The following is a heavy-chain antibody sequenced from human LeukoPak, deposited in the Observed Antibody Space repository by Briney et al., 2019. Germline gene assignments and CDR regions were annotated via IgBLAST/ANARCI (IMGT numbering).Heavy chain of an antibody. V-gene: IGHV3-53*01. CDR1: GFTFSSYA. D-gene: IGHD3-10*01. J-gene: IGHJ3*02. Sequence: PGGSLRLSCAASGFTFSSYAMHWVRQAPGKGLEWVSVIYSGGSTYYADSVKGRFTISRDNSKNTLYLQMNSLRAEDTAVYYCARDIRWFGELSGAFDIWGQGTMVTVSS. CDR3: ARDIRWFGELSGAFDI. CDR2: IYSGGST.